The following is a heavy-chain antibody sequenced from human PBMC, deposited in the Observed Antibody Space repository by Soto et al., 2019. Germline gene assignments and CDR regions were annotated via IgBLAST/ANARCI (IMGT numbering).Heavy chain of an antibody. J-gene: IGHJ4*02. D-gene: IGHD3-10*01. CDR1: GFTFSGSS. V-gene: IGHV3-73*02. Sequence: EVQLVESGGGLVQPGGSLKLSCAASGFTFSGSSMHWVRQASGKGLEWVGRIRSKANGYATAYAASVKGSFTISRDDSKNTAYLQMNSLKTEDTAVYYCTSLLSSGELLSYYWGQGTLVTVSS. CDR3: TSLLSSGELLSYY. CDR2: IRSKANGYAT.